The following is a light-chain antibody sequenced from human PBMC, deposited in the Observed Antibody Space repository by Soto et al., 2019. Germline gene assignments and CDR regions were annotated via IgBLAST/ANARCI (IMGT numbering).Light chain of an antibody. V-gene: IGKV3-20*01. Sequence: ESVFTQSPCPLSLSPGERATLYCRASQTVTSNYLAWYQQKPGQAPRLLVDGASNRATGIPDRFSGSGSGTDFTLTISRLEPDDFAVYYCQQHGNSPITFGQGTRLEIK. CDR1: QTVTSNY. CDR2: GAS. CDR3: QQHGNSPIT. J-gene: IGKJ5*01.